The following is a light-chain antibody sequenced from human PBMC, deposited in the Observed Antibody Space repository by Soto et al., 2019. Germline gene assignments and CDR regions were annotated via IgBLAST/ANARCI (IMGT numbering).Light chain of an antibody. Sequence: IVLTQSPGTLSLSPGERATLSCGASQSVTNNFLAWYQQKPGQAPRLLIYGASSRATGVPDRFSGSGSGTDFTLTISRLEPVFFAVYYCQQYGTSLFPFGPETNLDV. CDR3: QQYGTSLFP. CDR2: GAS. V-gene: IGKV3-20*01. CDR1: QSVTNNF. J-gene: IGKJ3*01.